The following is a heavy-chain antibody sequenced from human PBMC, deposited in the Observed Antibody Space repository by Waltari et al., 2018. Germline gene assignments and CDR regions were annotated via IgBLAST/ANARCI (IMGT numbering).Heavy chain of an antibody. V-gene: IGHV4-34*01. CDR3: ARHGRIRAVALIDY. Sequence: QVQLQQWGAGLMKPSETLSPTCAVYVGSFTGYYWTWIRQPPGKGLEWIGEINDSGTINYHYSPKIRVTISGDTAKNKFSLKVTSVTAADTAVYYCARHGRIRAVALIDYWGQGTLVTVSS. CDR1: VGSFTGYY. J-gene: IGHJ4*02. D-gene: IGHD2-15*01. CDR2: INDSGTI.